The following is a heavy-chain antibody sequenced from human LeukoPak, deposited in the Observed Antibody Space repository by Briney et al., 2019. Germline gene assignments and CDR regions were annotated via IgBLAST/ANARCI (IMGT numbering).Heavy chain of an antibody. CDR3: ARGGVYYYGSGSYVFDP. V-gene: IGHV4-30-2*01. D-gene: IGHD3-10*01. J-gene: IGHJ5*02. Sequence: PSETLSLTCAVSGGSISSGDYSWSWIRQPPGKGLEWIGYIYHSGSTYYNPSLKSRVTISVDRSKNQFSLKLSSVTAADTAVYYCARGGVYYYGSGSYVFDPWGQGTLVTVSS. CDR2: IYHSGST. CDR1: GGSISSGDYS.